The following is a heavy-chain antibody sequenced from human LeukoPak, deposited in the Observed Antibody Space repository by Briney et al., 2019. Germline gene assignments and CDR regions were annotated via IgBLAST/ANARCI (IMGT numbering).Heavy chain of an antibody. CDR2: IYPGDSDT. V-gene: IGHV5-51*01. CDR3: ARVVVPAAMGNWFDP. D-gene: IGHD2-2*01. Sequence: GESLKISCKGSGYSFTSYWIGWVRQMPGKGLEWMGIIYPGDSDTRYSPSFQGQVTISADKSISTAYLQWSSLKASDTAMYYCARVVVPAAMGNWFDPWGQGTLVTVSS. CDR1: GYSFTSYW. J-gene: IGHJ5*02.